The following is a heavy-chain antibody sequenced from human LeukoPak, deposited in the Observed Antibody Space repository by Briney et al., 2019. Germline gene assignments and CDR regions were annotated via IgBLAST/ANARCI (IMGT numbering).Heavy chain of an antibody. J-gene: IGHJ4*02. Sequence: PSETLSLTCTVSGGSISSYYWSWIRQPPGKGLEWIGYIYYSGNTNYNPSLKSRVTMSLDRSKNHLSLTLTSVTAADTAVYYCSRESGAFSPFGYWGQGTLVTVSS. CDR2: IYYSGNT. D-gene: IGHD1-26*01. CDR3: SRESGAFSPFGY. V-gene: IGHV4-59*12. CDR1: GGSISSYY.